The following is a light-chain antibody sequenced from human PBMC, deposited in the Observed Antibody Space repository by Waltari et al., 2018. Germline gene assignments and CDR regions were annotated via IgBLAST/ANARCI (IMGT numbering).Light chain of an antibody. V-gene: IGKV1-12*01. Sequence: DIQMTQSPSSVSASVGDRVTITCRASQAISSWLAWYQQKPGKAPKLLIYAASSLQSGVPSRFSGSGFGTDFTLTIISLQPEDFATYFCQQFDTFPLTFGQGTRLEIK. CDR3: QQFDTFPLT. CDR2: AAS. J-gene: IGKJ5*01. CDR1: QAISSW.